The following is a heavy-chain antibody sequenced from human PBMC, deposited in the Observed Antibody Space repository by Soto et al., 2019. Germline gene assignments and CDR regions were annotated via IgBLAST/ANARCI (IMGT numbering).Heavy chain of an antibody. V-gene: IGHV4-28*01. CDR3: ARLLYCSSTSCQTDAFDI. Sequence: SETLSLTCAVSGYSISSSNWLGWIRQPPGKGLEWIGYIYYSGSTYYNPSLKSRVTMSVDTSKNQFSLKLSSVTAVDTAVYYCARLLYCSSTSCQTDAFDIWGQGTMVTVSS. CDR2: IYYSGST. CDR1: GYSISSSNW. D-gene: IGHD2-2*01. J-gene: IGHJ3*02.